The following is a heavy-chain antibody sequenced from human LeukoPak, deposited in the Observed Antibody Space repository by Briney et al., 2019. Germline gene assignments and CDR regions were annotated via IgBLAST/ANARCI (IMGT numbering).Heavy chain of an antibody. J-gene: IGHJ4*02. CDR3: ARDGINCSGGSCYPTIDY. V-gene: IGHV4-4*07. CDR1: GGSISTYY. Sequence: PSETLSLTCTVSGGSISTYYWSWIRQPAGKGLEWIGRIYTSGSTNYNPSLKSRVTISVDTSKNQFSLKLSSVTAADTAVYYCARDGINCSGGSCYPTIDYWGQGTLVTVSS. CDR2: IYTSGST. D-gene: IGHD2-15*01.